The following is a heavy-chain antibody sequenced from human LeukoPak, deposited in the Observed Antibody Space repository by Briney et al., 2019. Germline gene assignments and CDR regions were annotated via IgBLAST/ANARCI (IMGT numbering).Heavy chain of an antibody. Sequence: SETLSLTSTVSGGSISSGGYYWSWIRQHPGKDLEWIGYIYYSGSTYYNPSLKSRVTISVDTSKNQFSLKLSSVTAADTAVYYCAQGIYDSSGYYYVNYWGQGTLVTVSS. CDR1: GGSISSGGYY. CDR2: IYYSGST. J-gene: IGHJ4*02. V-gene: IGHV4-31*03. CDR3: AQGIYDSSGYYYVNY. D-gene: IGHD3-22*01.